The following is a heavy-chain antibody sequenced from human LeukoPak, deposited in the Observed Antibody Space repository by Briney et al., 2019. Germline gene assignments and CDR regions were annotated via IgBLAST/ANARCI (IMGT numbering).Heavy chain of an antibody. D-gene: IGHD6-13*01. V-gene: IGHV4-30-4*01. CDR1: GGSITSGDYY. CDR3: ASRLAAAGDPLFDY. J-gene: IGHJ4*02. CDR2: IYNSGST. Sequence: KASETLSLTSTVSGGSITSGDYYWSWIRQPPGKGLEWVGYIYNSGSTYYSPSLKSRVSISVDTSKNQFSLKLTSVTAADTAVYFCASRLAAAGDPLFDYWGQGTLVTVSS.